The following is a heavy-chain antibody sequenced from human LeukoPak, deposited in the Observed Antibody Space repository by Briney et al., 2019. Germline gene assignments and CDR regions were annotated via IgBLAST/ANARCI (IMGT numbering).Heavy chain of an antibody. J-gene: IGHJ4*02. D-gene: IGHD6-13*01. V-gene: IGHV3-23*01. CDR1: GFTFSSDG. CDR2: LSGSGSTT. Sequence: GGSLRLSCAASGFTFSSDGMSWVRQAPGKGLEWVSALSGSGSTTYYADSVKGRFTISRDNSKNTLFLEMNSLRVEDTAVYYCAKAGYTSSWPLDYWGQGTLVTVSS. CDR3: AKAGYTSSWPLDY.